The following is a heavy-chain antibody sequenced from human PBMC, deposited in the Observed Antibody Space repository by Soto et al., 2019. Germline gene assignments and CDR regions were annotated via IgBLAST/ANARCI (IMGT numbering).Heavy chain of an antibody. CDR3: ARLRLGGYGFGFDS. CDR2: IYYSGTT. CDR1: GGSISSSTHY. Sequence: SETLSLTCTVSGGSISSSTHYWGWIRQPPGKGLEWIGSIYYSGTTYYNPSLQSRVAISVDTSKNQFSLKLTSVTAAGTAVYYCARLRLGGYGFGFDSWGQGTLVTVSS. V-gene: IGHV4-39*01. J-gene: IGHJ4*02. D-gene: IGHD5-12*01.